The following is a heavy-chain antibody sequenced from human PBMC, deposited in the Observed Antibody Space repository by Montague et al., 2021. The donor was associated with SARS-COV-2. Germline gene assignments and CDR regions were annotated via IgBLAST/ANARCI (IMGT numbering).Heavy chain of an antibody. CDR2: FYYNGIT. V-gene: IGHV4-39*01. D-gene: IGHD6-6*01. J-gene: IGHJ5*02. Sequence: SETLSLTCSVSGGPFSSTSFYWGWIRQSPGKGLEWVANFYYNGITYYNPPLKSRVTLSVDPSTNQFFLKLTSVTAADTAVYYCARPRPGGPNNWFDTWGQGILVTVSS. CDR3: ARPRPGGPNNWFDT. CDR1: GGPFSSTSFY.